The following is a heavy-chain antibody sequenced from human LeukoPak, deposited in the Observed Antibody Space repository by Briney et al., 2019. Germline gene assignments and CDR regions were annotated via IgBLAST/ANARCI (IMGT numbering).Heavy chain of an antibody. CDR3: ARDFWEYNSDWNWFDP. V-gene: IGHV3-48*02. CDR1: VFTFSRHH. D-gene: IGHD3-10*01. CDR2: ISTTSSAI. Sequence: VQPGRSLRLSCAASVFTFSRHHMNWVRQTPGKGLEWVSYISTTSSAIYYADSVQGRFTSSRDNAKNSLFLQMNSLRDEDTAVYYCARDFWEYNSDWNWFDPWGQGTLVTVSS. J-gene: IGHJ5*02.